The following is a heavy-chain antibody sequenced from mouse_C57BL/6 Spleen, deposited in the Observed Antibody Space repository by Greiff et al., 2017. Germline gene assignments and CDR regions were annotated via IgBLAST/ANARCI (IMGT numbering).Heavy chain of an antibody. Sequence: EVKLVESGGGLVKPGGSLKLSCAASGFTFSSYAMSWVRQTPEKRLAWVATISDGGSYTYYPDNVKGRFTISRDNAKNNLYLQMSHLKSEDTAMYYCARDGDYGPFAYWGHGTLVTVSA. J-gene: IGHJ3*01. CDR1: GFTFSSYA. CDR2: ISDGGSYT. D-gene: IGHD1-1*02. V-gene: IGHV5-4*01. CDR3: ARDGDYGPFAY.